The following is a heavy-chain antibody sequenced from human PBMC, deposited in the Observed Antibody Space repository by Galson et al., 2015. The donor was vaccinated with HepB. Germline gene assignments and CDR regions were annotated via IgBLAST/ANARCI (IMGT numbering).Heavy chain of an antibody. V-gene: IGHV1-8*01. Sequence: SVKVSCKASGYTFTRYDINWVRQATGQGLEWMGWMNPNSGNTGYAQKFQGRVTMTRNTSISTAYMELSSLRSEDTAVYYCARGGSDIVVVPAATGGYYFDYWGQGTLVTVSS. CDR1: GYTFTRYD. CDR2: MNPNSGNT. D-gene: IGHD2-2*01. CDR3: ARGGSDIVVVPAATGGYYFDY. J-gene: IGHJ4*02.